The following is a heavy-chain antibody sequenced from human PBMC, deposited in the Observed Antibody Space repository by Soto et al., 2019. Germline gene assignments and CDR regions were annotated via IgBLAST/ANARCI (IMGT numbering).Heavy chain of an antibody. CDR3: GRGRSGQIVVFY. D-gene: IGHD1-26*01. J-gene: IGHJ4*01. V-gene: IGHV1-2*02. CDR2: IGPESGAT. Sequence: GASVKVSWKTSGYTFTGHYIHWVRQAPQQGPEWMGEIGPESGATRYAQKFRGRVTMTMDTSITTVYMELKNLSPDDTAVYYCGRGRSGQIVVFYWG. CDR1: GYTFTGHY.